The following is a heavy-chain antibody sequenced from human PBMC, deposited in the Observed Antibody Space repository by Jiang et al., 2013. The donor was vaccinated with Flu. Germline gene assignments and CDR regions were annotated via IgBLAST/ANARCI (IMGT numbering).Heavy chain of an antibody. V-gene: IGHV2-70*01. Sequence: SGFSLSTSGMCVSWIRPAPREGPWEWLALIDWDDDKYYSSSLKTRLTISKDTSKNQVVLTMTNMDPVDTATYYCARVRRGSYYEKWFDPWGQGTLATVSS. CDR2: IDWDDDK. CDR1: GFSLSTSGMC. J-gene: IGHJ5*02. CDR3: ARVRRGSYYEKWFDP. D-gene: IGHD3-10*01.